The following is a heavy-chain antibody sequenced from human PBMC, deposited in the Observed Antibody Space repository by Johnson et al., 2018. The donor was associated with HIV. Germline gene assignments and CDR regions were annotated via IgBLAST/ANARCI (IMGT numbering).Heavy chain of an antibody. J-gene: IGHJ3*02. D-gene: IGHD5-18*01. Sequence: QVQLVESGGGVVQPGGSLRLSCAASGFTFSSYGMHWVRQAPGKGLEWVALIRYDGSKKYYADSVKGRFTISRDNSKNTLYLQMYSLRAEDTAVYYCARDGRDMVTRGALVIWGQGTVVTVSS. CDR2: IRYDGSKK. CDR3: ARDGRDMVTRGALVI. CDR1: GFTFSSYG. V-gene: IGHV3-30*02.